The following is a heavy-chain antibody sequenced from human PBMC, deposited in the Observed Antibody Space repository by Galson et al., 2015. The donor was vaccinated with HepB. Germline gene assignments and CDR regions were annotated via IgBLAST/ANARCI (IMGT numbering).Heavy chain of an antibody. Sequence: SLRLSCAASGFTFSNYGMHWVRQAPGQGLEWVAVIWSDGSNKFYADSVKGRFTISRYNAKNTLYLQMNSLGGEDTAVYYCAGFIVPAAMYLNPWGQGTLVTVSS. D-gene: IGHD2-2*01. CDR3: AGFIVPAAMYLNP. CDR2: IWSDGSNK. CDR1: GFTFSNYG. J-gene: IGHJ5*02. V-gene: IGHV3-33*01.